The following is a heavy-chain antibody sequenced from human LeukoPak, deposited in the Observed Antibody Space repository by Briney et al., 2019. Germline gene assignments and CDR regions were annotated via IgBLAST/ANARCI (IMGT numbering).Heavy chain of an antibody. Sequence: TSETLSLTCAVSGGSISSNNWWSWVRQPPGKGLEWIGEIYASGSTNYKPSLKSRVTISVDKSKNQFSLKLSSVTAADTAVYYCARANDYGDPLPRYMDVWGKGTTVTVSS. CDR2: IYASGST. J-gene: IGHJ6*03. V-gene: IGHV4-4*02. CDR1: GGSISSNNW. D-gene: IGHD4-17*01. CDR3: ARANDYGDPLPRYMDV.